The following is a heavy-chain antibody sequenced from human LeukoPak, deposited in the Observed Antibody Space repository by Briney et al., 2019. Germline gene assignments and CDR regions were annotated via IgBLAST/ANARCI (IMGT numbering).Heavy chain of an antibody. CDR2: IKQDGSEQ. V-gene: IGHV3-7*01. D-gene: IGHD3-3*01. J-gene: IGHJ4*02. Sequence: GGSLRLSCAASGFTFTRYWMAWVRQAPGKGLEWVANIKQDGSEQCHVDSVRGRFTMSRDNTKNIVFLQMDSLRVEDTAVYYCARVSRSGYYGEYWGQGTTVTVSS. CDR1: GFTFTRYW. CDR3: ARVSRSGYYGEY.